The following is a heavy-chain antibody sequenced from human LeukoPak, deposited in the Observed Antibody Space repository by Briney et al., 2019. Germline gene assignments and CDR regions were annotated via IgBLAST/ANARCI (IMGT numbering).Heavy chain of an antibody. CDR2: IYYSGSA. D-gene: IGHD3-10*01. Sequence: SETLSLICTVSGGSVRSYYWSWIRQPPGKGLEWIGYIYYSGSANYNPSLKSRVTISVDTSKNQFSLKLSSVTAAGTAVYYCAREVYYGSEFDYWGQGTLVTVSS. CDR1: GGSVRSYY. V-gene: IGHV4-59*02. CDR3: AREVYYGSEFDY. J-gene: IGHJ4*02.